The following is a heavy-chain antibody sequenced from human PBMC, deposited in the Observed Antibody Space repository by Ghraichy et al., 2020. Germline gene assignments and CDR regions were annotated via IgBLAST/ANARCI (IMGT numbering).Heavy chain of an antibody. V-gene: IGHV4-61*02. Sequence: SETLSLTCTVSGGSISSESHYWSWIRQPAGKGLEWIGRIHISGSTNYNPSLESRVAMATDTSKNQFSLKLSSVTAADTAVYYCARIEYSNSGDNYFDYWGQGTLVTVSS. CDR1: GGSISSESHY. D-gene: IGHD6-6*01. J-gene: IGHJ4*02. CDR2: IHISGST. CDR3: ARIEYSNSGDNYFDY.